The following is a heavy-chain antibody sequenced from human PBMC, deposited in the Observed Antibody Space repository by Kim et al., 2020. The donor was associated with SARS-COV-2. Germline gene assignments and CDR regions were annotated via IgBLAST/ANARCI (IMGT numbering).Heavy chain of an antibody. J-gene: IGHJ4*02. CDR1: GYTFTSYG. Sequence: ASVKVSCKASGYTFTSYGIHWVRQAPGQSPEWMGWINGGNGYTKYSQKFHDRLTITRDTSASTAYMEPSSLRSEDTAVYYCAREYGGGGCYPFWGQGTLVTVSS. V-gene: IGHV1-3*01. CDR3: AREYGGGGCYPF. CDR2: INGGNGYT. D-gene: IGHD2-21*02.